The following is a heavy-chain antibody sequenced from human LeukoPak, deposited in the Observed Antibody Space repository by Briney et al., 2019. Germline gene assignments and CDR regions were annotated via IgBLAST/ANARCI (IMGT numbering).Heavy chain of an antibody. Sequence: GGSLRLSCAASGFTFDDYGMSWVRQAPGKGLEWVSGLNWNGGSIGYADSVKGRFTISRDNAKNSLYLQMNSLRAEDTALYYCARGWLGELYSLDYWGQGTLVAVSS. CDR2: LNWNGGSI. CDR1: GFTFDDYG. J-gene: IGHJ4*02. D-gene: IGHD3-10*01. CDR3: ARGWLGELYSLDY. V-gene: IGHV3-20*04.